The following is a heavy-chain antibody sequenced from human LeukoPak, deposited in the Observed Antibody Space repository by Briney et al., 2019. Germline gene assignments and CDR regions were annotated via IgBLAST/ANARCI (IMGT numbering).Heavy chain of an antibody. Sequence: GGSLRLSCAASGLTFSGYWMHWVRQAPGKGLVWVSRINSDGSTTTYADSVKGRFTISRDNAENTLYLQMNSLRAEDTAVYYCARTSYYFDFWGLGTLVTVSS. CDR3: ARTSYYFDF. V-gene: IGHV3-74*01. CDR2: INSDGSTT. CDR1: GLTFSGYW. J-gene: IGHJ4*02.